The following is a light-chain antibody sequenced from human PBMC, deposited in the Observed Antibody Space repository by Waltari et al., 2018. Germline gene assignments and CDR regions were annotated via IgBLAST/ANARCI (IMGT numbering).Light chain of an antibody. CDR3: QQSYSTPLT. CDR1: QSISNY. CDR2: AAS. J-gene: IGKJ4*01. V-gene: IGKV1-39*01. Sequence: DTQMTLSPFSLSASVGVRVTITCRASQSISNYLNWYKQKPGKAPKLLIYAASSLQSGVPSRFSGSGSGTDFTLTISSLQPEDFATYYCQQSYSTPLTFGGGTKVEIK.